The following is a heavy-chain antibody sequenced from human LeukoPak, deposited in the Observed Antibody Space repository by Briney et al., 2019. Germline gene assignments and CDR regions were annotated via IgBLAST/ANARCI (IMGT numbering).Heavy chain of an antibody. CDR3: AREGLDYGGTLNWFDP. CDR1: GGSISSGDYY. J-gene: IGHJ5*02. D-gene: IGHD4-23*01. CDR2: ISYSGST. Sequence: PSQTLSLTCTVSGGSISSGDYYWGWIRQPPGKGLEWIGSISYSGSTYYNPSLKSRVTISIGTSRNQFSLKVTSVTAADTAIYYCAREGLDYGGTLNWFDPWGQGTLVTVSS. V-gene: IGHV4-39*07.